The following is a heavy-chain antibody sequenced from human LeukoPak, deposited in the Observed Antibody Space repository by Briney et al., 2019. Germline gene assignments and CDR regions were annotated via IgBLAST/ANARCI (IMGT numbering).Heavy chain of an antibody. CDR2: TRYDGSNK. Sequence: GGSLRLSCAASGFTFSSYGMYWVRQAPGKGLEWVAVTRYDGSNKYYADSVKGRFTISRDNSKNTLCLKMNSLRAEDTAVYYCAKGHGWEAYYYYYYMDVWGKGTTVTIPS. D-gene: IGHD1-26*01. V-gene: IGHV3-30*02. J-gene: IGHJ6*03. CDR3: AKGHGWEAYYYYYYMDV. CDR1: GFTFSSYG.